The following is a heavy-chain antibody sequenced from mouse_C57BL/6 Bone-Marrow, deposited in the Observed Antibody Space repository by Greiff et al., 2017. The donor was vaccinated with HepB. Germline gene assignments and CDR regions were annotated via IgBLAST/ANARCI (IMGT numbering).Heavy chain of an antibody. CDR1: GFSFNTYA. Sequence: DVMLVESGGGLVQPKGSLKLSCAASGFSFNTYAMNWVRQAPGKGLEWVARIRSKSNNYATYYADSVKDRFTISRDDSESMLYLQMNNLKTEDTAMYYCVRRGGNYPYAMDYWGQGTSVTVSS. J-gene: IGHJ4*01. CDR2: IRSKSNNYAT. D-gene: IGHD2-1*01. V-gene: IGHV10-1*01. CDR3: VRRGGNYPYAMDY.